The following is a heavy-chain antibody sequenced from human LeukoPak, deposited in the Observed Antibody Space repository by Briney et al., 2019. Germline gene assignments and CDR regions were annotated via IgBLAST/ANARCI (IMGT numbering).Heavy chain of an antibody. V-gene: IGHV3-23*01. CDR1: GFTFSSYA. CDR2: ISGSGGST. Sequence: PGGSLRLSCAASGFTFSSYAMGWVRQAPGKGLEWVSAISGSGGSTYYADSVKGRFTISRDNSKNTLYLQMNSLRAEDTAVYYCAKDLDSGWFGELSFRYYYYYGMDVWGQGTTVTVSS. CDR3: AKDLDSGWFGELSFRYYYYYGMDV. D-gene: IGHD3-10*01. J-gene: IGHJ6*02.